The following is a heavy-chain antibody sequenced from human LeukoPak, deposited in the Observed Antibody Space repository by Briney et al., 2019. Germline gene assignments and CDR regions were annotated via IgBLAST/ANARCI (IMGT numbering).Heavy chain of an antibody. CDR1: GFTFSRYS. CDR3: ARITREWNHVMNDAFDI. CDR2: ICCSSSTI. D-gene: IGHD1-14*01. J-gene: IGHJ3*02. V-gene: IGHV3-48*01. Sequence: GGSLRLSCAASGFTFSRYSMNWVRQAPGKGLEWVSYICCSSSTIYYADSVKGRFTNSREKAQNSLYLQMHRLRAEDRGVYYWARITREWNHVMNDAFDIWGRRKMVTVSS.